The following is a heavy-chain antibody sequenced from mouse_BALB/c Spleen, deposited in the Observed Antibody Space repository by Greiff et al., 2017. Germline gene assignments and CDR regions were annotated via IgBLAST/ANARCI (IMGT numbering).Heavy chain of an antibody. CDR2: IDPETGGT. V-gene: IGHV1-15*01. Sequence: QVQLQQSGAELVRPGASVTLSCKASGYTFTDYEMHWVKQTPVHGLEWIGAIDPETGGTAYNQKFKGKATLTADKSSSTAYMKLRSLTSEDSAVYYCTREGEDGYWDNWGQGTTLTVSS. CDR1: GYTFTDYE. J-gene: IGHJ2*01. CDR3: TREGEDGYWDN. D-gene: IGHD2-3*01.